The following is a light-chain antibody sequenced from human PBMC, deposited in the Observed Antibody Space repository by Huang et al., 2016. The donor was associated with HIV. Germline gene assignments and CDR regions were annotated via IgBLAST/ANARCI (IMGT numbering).Light chain of an antibody. J-gene: IGKJ5*01. Sequence: IQLTQSPSSLSASVGDRGTITCRASQGVNNYVAWYPQQPGKAPKLLIYTASALRTGVPSRFSGSGSRTDFTLSINSLQPEDAATYYCQQLFSYPRTFGQGTRLEIK. CDR1: QGVNNY. V-gene: IGKV1-9*01. CDR3: QQLFSYPRT. CDR2: TAS.